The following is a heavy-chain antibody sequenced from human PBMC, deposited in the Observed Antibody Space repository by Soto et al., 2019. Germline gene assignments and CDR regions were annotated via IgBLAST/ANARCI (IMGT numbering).Heavy chain of an antibody. J-gene: IGHJ6*03. CDR3: ARESPGLYCTNGVCYNDHYYYKMDV. V-gene: IGHV3-7*01. CDR2: IKQDGSEK. Sequence: GGSLRLSCAASGFTFSSYWMSWVRQAPGKGLEWVANIKQDGSEKYYVDSVKGRFTISRDNAKNSLYLQMNSLRAEDTAVYYCARESPGLYCTNGVCYNDHYYYKMDVWGKGTTVTASS. D-gene: IGHD2-8*01. CDR1: GFTFSSYW.